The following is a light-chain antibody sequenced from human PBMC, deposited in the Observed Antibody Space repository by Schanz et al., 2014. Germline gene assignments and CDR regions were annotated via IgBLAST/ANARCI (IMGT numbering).Light chain of an antibody. CDR3: QQRSNWPPMYS. J-gene: IGKJ2*03. CDR1: QSISDY. Sequence: EIVMTQSPATLSVSPGERATLSCRASQSISDYLAWYQQKPGQAPRLLIFGTSSRATGIPDRFSGSGSGTDFTLTISSLEPEDFAVYYCQQRSNWPPMYSFGQGTKLEIK. V-gene: IGKV3-11*01. CDR2: GTS.